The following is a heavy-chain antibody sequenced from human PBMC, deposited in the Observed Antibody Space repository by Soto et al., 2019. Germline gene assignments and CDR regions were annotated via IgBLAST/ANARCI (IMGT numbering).Heavy chain of an antibody. CDR3: AREGPAPYYYSGMDV. CDR1: GYSFTTYG. CDR2: ISGYNGNT. V-gene: IGHV1-18*01. J-gene: IGHJ6*02. Sequence: QVQLVQSRGEVKKPGASVKVSCKTSGYSFTTYGISWVRQAPGQGLEWMGWISGYNGNTNYAQKLQGRVTMTTDTSTSTAYMELRSLRSDETAVYYCAREGPAPYYYSGMDVWGQGSTVTVSS.